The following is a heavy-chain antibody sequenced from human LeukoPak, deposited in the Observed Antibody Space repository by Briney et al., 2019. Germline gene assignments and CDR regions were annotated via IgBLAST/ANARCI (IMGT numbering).Heavy chain of an antibody. Sequence: ASVKVSCKASGYTFTGYYMHWVRQAPGQGLEWMGWINPNSGGTNYAQKFQGRVTMTRDTSISTAYMELSRLRSDDTAVYYCAVVDGYINRDYYYMDVWGKGTTVTISS. CDR1: GYTFTGYY. CDR3: AVVDGYINRDYYYMDV. D-gene: IGHD5-24*01. CDR2: INPNSGGT. V-gene: IGHV1-2*02. J-gene: IGHJ6*03.